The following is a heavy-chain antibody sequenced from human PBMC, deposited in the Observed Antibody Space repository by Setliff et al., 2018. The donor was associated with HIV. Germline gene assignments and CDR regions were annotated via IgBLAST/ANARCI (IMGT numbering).Heavy chain of an antibody. CDR2: ISPRDGPRDGEM. CDR1: GYSLSDYF. CDR3: LVTPGRLTPSDQ. V-gene: IGHV1-69-2*01. Sequence: ASVKVSCKASGYSLSDYFLHWVQEAPGRGLEWIGRISPRDGPRDGEMIYGDNFHGRVTITADTSTNTGYMELRCPRLAETAIYYCLVTPGRLTPSDQWGPGTLVTVSS. J-gene: IGHJ5*02. D-gene: IGHD4-4*01.